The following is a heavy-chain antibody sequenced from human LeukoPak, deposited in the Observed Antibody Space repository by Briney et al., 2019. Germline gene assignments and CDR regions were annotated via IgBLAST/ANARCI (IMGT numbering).Heavy chain of an antibody. CDR3: ARDPSPYCGDDCYLI. V-gene: IGHV3-74*01. CDR2: INSDGNSK. J-gene: IGHJ4*02. Sequence: GGSLRLSCAASGFTFSSYWMHWVRQAPGKGLVWVSRINSDGNSKTYADSVRGRFTISRDNAKNTLYLQMDSLRAEDTAVYYCARDPSPYCGDDCYLIWGQGTLVTVSS. D-gene: IGHD2-21*02. CDR1: GFTFSSYW.